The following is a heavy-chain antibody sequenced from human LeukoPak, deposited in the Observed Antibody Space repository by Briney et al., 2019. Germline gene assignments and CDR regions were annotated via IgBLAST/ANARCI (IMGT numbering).Heavy chain of an antibody. V-gene: IGHV3-30-3*01. CDR2: ISYDGSKT. Sequence: GGSLRLSCAASGFTFNIYAMHWVRQAPGKGLEWVSVISYDGSKTYYADSVKGRFTISRDNSKNTLYLQMNSLRAEDTAVYYCVSTYYYDSSGYYPFDYWGQRTLVTVSS. D-gene: IGHD3-22*01. CDR3: VSTYYYDSSGYYPFDY. CDR1: GFTFNIYA. J-gene: IGHJ4*02.